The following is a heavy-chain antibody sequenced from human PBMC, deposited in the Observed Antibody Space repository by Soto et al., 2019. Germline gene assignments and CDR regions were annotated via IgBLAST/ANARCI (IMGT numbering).Heavy chain of an antibody. V-gene: IGHV4-61*08. CDR3: TRHDYSARTFDL. J-gene: IGHJ3*01. Sequence: PSETLCLTCIVSGVSVGSGAYYWSWIREPTGNALGWIWYIQYSRDTNSNSTLKSRVTISVDRSRIRFSLKLTYVSAADTAFYYRTRHDYSARTFDLWRQGTTVTVSS. CDR2: IQYSRDT. CDR1: GVSVGSGAYY. D-gene: IGHD5-12*01.